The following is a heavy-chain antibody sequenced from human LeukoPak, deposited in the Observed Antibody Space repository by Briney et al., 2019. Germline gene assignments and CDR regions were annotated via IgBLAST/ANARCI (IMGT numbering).Heavy chain of an antibody. CDR2: IYYSGST. CDR3: AWACDYDTLSY. Sequence: SETLSLTCTVSGGSISGYYWSWLRQPPGKGLEWIGYIYYSGSTNYNPSLTSRVTISADTSKNQFSLMLTPVTAAYTAVYYCAWACDYDTLSYWGQGTLVTVSS. D-gene: IGHD3-22*01. J-gene: IGHJ4*02. V-gene: IGHV4-59*08. CDR1: GGSISGYY.